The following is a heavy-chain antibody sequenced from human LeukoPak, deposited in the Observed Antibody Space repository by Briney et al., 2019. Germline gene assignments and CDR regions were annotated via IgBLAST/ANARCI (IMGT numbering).Heavy chain of an antibody. D-gene: IGHD6-13*01. CDR1: GFTASSNY. J-gene: IGHJ1*01. V-gene: IGHV3-53*01. CDR2: IYSGGST. CDR3: ASPPSIATTGTVGYFQH. Sequence: GGSLRLSCAASGFTASSNYMSWVRQGPGKGLEWVSLIYSGGSTFYADSVSGRFTISRDNSKNTLYLQMNGLRAEDTAVYYCASPPSIATTGTVGYFQHWGQGTLVTVSS.